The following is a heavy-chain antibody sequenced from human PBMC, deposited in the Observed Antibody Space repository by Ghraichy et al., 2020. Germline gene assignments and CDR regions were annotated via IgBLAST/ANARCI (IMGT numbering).Heavy chain of an antibody. D-gene: IGHD1-26*01. J-gene: IGHJ4*02. CDR3: ARARGGWCTTTNCFAEYAEY. Sequence: GGSLRHSCVGSEFSFNKFWMSWVRQAPGKGLEWVASIKQGGGEKHYADSLKGRIAISRDNTQNSLFLQLDSLRVDDTAVYYCARARGGWCTTTNCFAEYAEYWGEGTLVTVSS. V-gene: IGHV3-7*01. CDR2: IKQGGGEK. CDR1: EFSFNKFW.